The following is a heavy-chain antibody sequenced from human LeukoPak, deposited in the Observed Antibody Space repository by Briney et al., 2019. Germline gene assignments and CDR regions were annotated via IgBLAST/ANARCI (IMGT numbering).Heavy chain of an antibody. V-gene: IGHV3-53*05. CDR3: ARLQFFYYGMDV. CDR1: GCIVSSNY. Sequence: PGGSLRLSCAASGCIVSSNYMSWVRQAPGKGLEWVSVIYSGGSTYYADSVKGRFTISRDNSKNTLYLQMNSLRAEDTAVYYCARLQFFYYGMDVWGQGTTVTVSS. D-gene: IGHD6-19*01. CDR2: IYSGGST. J-gene: IGHJ6*02.